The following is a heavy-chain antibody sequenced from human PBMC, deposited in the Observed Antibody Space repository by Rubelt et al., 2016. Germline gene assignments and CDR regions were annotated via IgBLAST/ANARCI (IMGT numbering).Heavy chain of an antibody. V-gene: IGHV3-23*03. Sequence: EVQLLESGGGLVQPGGSLRLSCAASGFTFSSYAMSWVRQAPGKGLEWVSVIYSGGRTYYADSVKGRFTISRDNSKNTLYLQMNSLRAEDTAVYYCARAPLDDYGDYWGQGTLVTVSS. D-gene: IGHD2-2*03. CDR3: ARAPLDDYGDY. CDR2: IYSGGRT. J-gene: IGHJ4*02. CDR1: GFTFSSYA.